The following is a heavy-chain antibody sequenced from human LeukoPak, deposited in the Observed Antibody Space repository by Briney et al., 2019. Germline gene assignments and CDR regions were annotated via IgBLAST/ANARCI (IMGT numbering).Heavy chain of an antibody. CDR2: IYWNGGST. D-gene: IGHD3-10*01. J-gene: IGHJ4*02. CDR3: ARKRYYGSGSQFDY. V-gene: IGHV3-20*04. CDR1: GFTFDDYG. Sequence: RPGGSLRLSCAASGFTFDDYGMSWVRQAPGKGLEWVSGIYWNGGSTGYADSVKGRFTISRDNAKNSLYLQMNSLRAEDTALYYCARKRYYGSGSQFDYWGQGTLVTVSS.